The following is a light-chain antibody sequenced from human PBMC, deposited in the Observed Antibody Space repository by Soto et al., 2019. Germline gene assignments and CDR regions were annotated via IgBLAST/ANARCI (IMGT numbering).Light chain of an antibody. CDR1: QSVSIN. CDR3: QQYNNWAIT. J-gene: IGKJ5*01. V-gene: IGKV3-15*01. Sequence: EIVMTQSPATLSVFPGERATLSCRASQSVSINLAWYQQKPGQAPRLLIYGASTRATGIPARFSGSGSGTEFTLTISSLQSEDFAVYYCQQYNNWAITFGQGTRLEIK. CDR2: GAS.